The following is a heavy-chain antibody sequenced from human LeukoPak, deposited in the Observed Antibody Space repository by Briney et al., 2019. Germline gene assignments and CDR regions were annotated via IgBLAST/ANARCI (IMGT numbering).Heavy chain of an antibody. D-gene: IGHD5-18*01. CDR1: GFTFSSYA. CDR2: ISGSGGST. V-gene: IGHV3-23*01. J-gene: IGHJ4*02. CDR3: AKGGYSYGPGDPHFDY. Sequence: GGSLRLSCAASGFTFSSYAMSWVRQAPGKGLEWVSAISGSGGSTYYADSVKGRFTISRDNSKDTLYLQMNSLRAEDTAVYYCAKGGYSYGPGDPHFDYWGQGTLVTVSS.